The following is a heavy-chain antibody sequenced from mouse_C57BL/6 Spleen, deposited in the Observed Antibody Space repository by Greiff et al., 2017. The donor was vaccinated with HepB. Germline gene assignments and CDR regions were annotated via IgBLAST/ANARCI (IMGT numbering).Heavy chain of an antibody. CDR2: ISDGGSYT. J-gene: IGHJ2*01. V-gene: IGHV5-4*01. D-gene: IGHD2-4*01. CDR1: GFTFSSYA. Sequence: DVKLQESGGGLVKPGGSLKLSCAASGFTFSSYAMSWVRQTPEKRLEWVATISDGGSYTYYPDNVKGRFTISRDNAKNNLYLQMSTLKSEDTAMYYCARDRGDYPFDYWGQGTTLTVSS. CDR3: ARDRGDYPFDY.